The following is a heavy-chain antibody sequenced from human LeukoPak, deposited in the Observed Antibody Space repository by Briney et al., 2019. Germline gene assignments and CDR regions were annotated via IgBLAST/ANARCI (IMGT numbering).Heavy chain of an antibody. D-gene: IGHD6-13*01. V-gene: IGHV4-61*02. Sequence: NPSQTLSLTCTVSGGSISTGSYYWNWIRQPARKGLEWIGRIYTGGSTNYNPSLKSRVTLSVDTSKNQFSLKLNSVTAADTAVYYCARVARSMSSSSEDSWGQGTLVTVSS. CDR1: GGSISTGSYY. J-gene: IGHJ4*02. CDR2: IYTGGST. CDR3: ARVARSMSSSSEDS.